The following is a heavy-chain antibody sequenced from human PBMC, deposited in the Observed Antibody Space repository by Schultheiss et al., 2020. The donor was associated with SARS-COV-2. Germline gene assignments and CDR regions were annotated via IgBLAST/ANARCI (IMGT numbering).Heavy chain of an antibody. CDR1: GFTFSSYG. Sequence: GESLKISCAASGFTFSSYGMHWVRQAPGKGLEWVAVISYDGSNKYYADSVKGRFTISRDNSKNTLYLQMNSLRAEDTAVYYCARVQYCSGGSCYSNYYGMDVWGQGTTVTVSS. V-gene: IGHV3-30*03. CDR3: ARVQYCSGGSCYSNYYGMDV. CDR2: ISYDGSNK. D-gene: IGHD2-15*01. J-gene: IGHJ6*02.